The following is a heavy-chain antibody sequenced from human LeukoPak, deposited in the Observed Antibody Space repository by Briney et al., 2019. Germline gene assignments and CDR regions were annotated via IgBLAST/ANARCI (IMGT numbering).Heavy chain of an antibody. D-gene: IGHD1-14*01. J-gene: IGHJ4*02. CDR1: GFTYSSYW. CDR2: INPGGSSI. V-gene: IGHV3-74*01. CDR3: ARSNQADDY. Sequence: GGSLRLSCAASGFTYSSYWMHWVRQVPGKGLVWVARINPGGSSITYADSVKGRFTISRDNAKNTLYLQMDSLRAEDTGVYYCARSNQADDYWGQGTLVTVSS.